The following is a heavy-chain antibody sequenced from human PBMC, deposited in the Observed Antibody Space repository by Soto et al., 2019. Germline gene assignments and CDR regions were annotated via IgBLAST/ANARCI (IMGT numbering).Heavy chain of an antibody. CDR2: SYYSGST. D-gene: IGHD6-19*01. J-gene: IGHJ4*02. Sequence: PSETLSLTCTVSGASISDYYWGWIRQPPGKGLEWIGYSYYSGSTNYNPSLKSRVTISVDTSKNQFSLKVTSVTAADTAVYYCARERSSGWCDYWGQGTLVTVSS. V-gene: IGHV4-59*01. CDR1: GASISDYY. CDR3: ARERSSGWCDY.